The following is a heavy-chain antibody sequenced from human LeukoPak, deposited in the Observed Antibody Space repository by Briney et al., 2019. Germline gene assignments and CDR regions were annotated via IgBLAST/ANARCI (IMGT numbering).Heavy chain of an antibody. Sequence: GASVKVSCKASGYTFTSYGISWVRQAPGQGLEWMGWISAYNGNTNYAQKLQGRVTMTTDTSTSTAYMELRSLRSDDTAVYYCARVKNRGGDCYAPGDYWGQGTLVTVSS. CDR1: GYTFTSYG. CDR3: ARVKNRGGDCYAPGDY. J-gene: IGHJ4*02. V-gene: IGHV1-18*01. D-gene: IGHD2-21*02. CDR2: ISAYNGNT.